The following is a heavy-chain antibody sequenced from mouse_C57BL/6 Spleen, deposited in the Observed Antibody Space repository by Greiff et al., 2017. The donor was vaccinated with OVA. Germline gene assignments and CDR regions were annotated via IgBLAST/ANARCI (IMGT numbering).Heavy chain of an antibody. CDR3: ARIGFGSLDV. CDR1: GYTFTSYW. D-gene: IGHD2-14*01. CDR2: IDPSDSET. V-gene: IGHV1-52*01. Sequence: QVQLQQPGAELVRPGSSVKLSCKASGYTFTSYWMHWVKQRPIQGLEWIGNIDPSDSETHYNQKFKDKATLTVDKSSSTAYMQLSSLTSEDSAVYYCARIGFGSLDVWGTGTTVTVSS. J-gene: IGHJ1*03.